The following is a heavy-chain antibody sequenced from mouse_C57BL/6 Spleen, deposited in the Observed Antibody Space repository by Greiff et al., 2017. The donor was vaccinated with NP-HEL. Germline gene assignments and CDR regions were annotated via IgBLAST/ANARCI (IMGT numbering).Heavy chain of an antibody. Sequence: EVQLQQSGPELVKPGASVKISCKASGYTFTDYYMNWVKQSHGKSLEWIGDINPNNGGTSYNQKFKGKATLTVDKSSSTAYMELRSLTSEDSAVYYCARGKSFAYWGQGTLVTVSA. J-gene: IGHJ3*01. CDR3: ARGKSFAY. CDR2: INPNNGGT. CDR1: GYTFTDYY. V-gene: IGHV1-26*01.